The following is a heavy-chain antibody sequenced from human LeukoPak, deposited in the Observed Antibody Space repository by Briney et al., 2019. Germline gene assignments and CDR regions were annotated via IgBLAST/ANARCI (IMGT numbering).Heavy chain of an antibody. CDR1: GYTFTGYY. D-gene: IGHD3-10*01. Sequence: GASVKVSCKASGYTFTGYYMHWVRQDPGQGVEWMGWINPNSGGTNYAQKFQGRVTMTRDTSISTAYMELSRLRSDDTAVYYCARSRTGSGFLFDYWGQGTLVTVSS. CDR2: INPNSGGT. CDR3: ARSRTGSGFLFDY. V-gene: IGHV1-2*02. J-gene: IGHJ4*02.